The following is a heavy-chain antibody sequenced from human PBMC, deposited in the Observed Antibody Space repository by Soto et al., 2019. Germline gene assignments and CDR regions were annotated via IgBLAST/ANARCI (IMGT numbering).Heavy chain of an antibody. V-gene: IGHV1-46*03. J-gene: IGHJ3*02. D-gene: IGHD2-2*01. CDR1: GYTFTSYY. CDR3: ARGGIFVVVPAANRGAFEI. CDR2: INPSGGST. Sequence: GASVKVSCKASGYTFTSYYMHWVRQAPGQGLEWMGIINPSGGSTSYAQKFQGRVTMTRDTSTSTVYMELSSLRSEDTAVYYCARGGIFVVVPAANRGAFEIWGQGTMVTVSS.